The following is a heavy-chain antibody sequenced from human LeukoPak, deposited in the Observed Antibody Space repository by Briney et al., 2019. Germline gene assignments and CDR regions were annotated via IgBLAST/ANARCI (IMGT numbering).Heavy chain of an antibody. J-gene: IGHJ3*02. CDR1: GFTFSYYT. CDR3: ARDHAYAFDI. V-gene: IGHV3-48*01. CDR2: IRSSDGTV. Sequence: GSLRLSCVASGFTFSYYTMNWARQAPGKGLEWISYIRSSDGTVSYADSVKGRFTISTDTAKNSLFLQMNSLSAEDTAVYYCARDHAYAFDIWGQGTMVTVSS.